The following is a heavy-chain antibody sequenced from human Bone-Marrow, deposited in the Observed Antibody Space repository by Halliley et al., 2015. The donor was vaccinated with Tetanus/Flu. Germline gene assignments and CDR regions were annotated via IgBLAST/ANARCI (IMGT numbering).Heavy chain of an antibody. D-gene: IGHD1-26*01. CDR3: ASRWEPQDAFDI. Sequence: CVPAMRGRGDAPVFADSVKGRFTISRDNSKNMVYLQMNSLRAEDTAVYYCASRWEPQDAFDIWGQGTMVTVSS. V-gene: IGHV3-23*01. J-gene: IGHJ3*02. CDR2: MRGRGDAP.